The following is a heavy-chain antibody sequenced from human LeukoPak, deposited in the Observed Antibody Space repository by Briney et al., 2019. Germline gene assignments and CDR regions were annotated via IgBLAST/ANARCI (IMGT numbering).Heavy chain of an antibody. CDR3: ARYYYDSSGYYYLDY. J-gene: IGHJ4*01. Sequence: SETLSLTCGVSGGSISSSNWWSWVRQPPGKGLEWIGSIYYSGSTYYNPSLKSRVTISVDTSKNQFSLKLSSVTAADTAVYYCARYYYDSSGYYYLDYWGQGTLVTVSS. V-gene: IGHV4-39*01. CDR2: IYYSGST. D-gene: IGHD3-22*01. CDR1: GGSISSSNW.